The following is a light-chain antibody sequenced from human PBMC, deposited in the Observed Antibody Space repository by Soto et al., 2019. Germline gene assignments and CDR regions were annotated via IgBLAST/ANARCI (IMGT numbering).Light chain of an antibody. CDR1: QSVSRSY. Sequence: EIVWTQSPGPLSLSPGERFTLSCRAIQSVSRSYVAWYQQTLGQAPRLLIYGASSRATGIPDRFSGSGSGTDFTLTISRLEPEYFAVYHGQQYGSSPLYTCGQGTKLEIK. V-gene: IGKV3-20*01. J-gene: IGKJ2*01. CDR3: QQYGSSPLYT. CDR2: GAS.